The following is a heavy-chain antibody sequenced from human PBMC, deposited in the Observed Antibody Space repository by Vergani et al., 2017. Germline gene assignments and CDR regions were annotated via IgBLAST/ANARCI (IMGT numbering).Heavy chain of an antibody. CDR2: IYYDGSKK. V-gene: IGHV3-33*01. J-gene: IGHJ6*03. CDR3: VREGSYCGSTTCRNPSYVYGYHMYV. D-gene: IGHD2-21*01. Sequence: QVQLVESGGGVVQPGRSLRLSCTSSGFTFSTYAMHWVRQAPGKGLEWVAIIYYDGSKKYYADSVKGRFTISRDNSRNTLDLLMSSLRAEDTAIYYCVREGSYCGSTTCRNPSYVYGYHMYVWGEGTTVTVSS. CDR1: GFTFSTYA.